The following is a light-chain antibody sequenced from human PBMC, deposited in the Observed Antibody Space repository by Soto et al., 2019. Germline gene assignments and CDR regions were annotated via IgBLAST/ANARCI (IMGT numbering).Light chain of an antibody. V-gene: IGLV1-40*01. Sequence: QLVLTQPTSVSGAPGQRVTISCTGSSSNIGTKNVYWYQHLPGAAPKVLIYTNNNRPSGVPDRFSVSKSGTSASLTITGLQAEDESDYYCQSYDSNLNDLYVFGAGTKLTLL. CDR3: QSYDSNLNDLYV. J-gene: IGLJ1*01. CDR1: SSNIGTKN. CDR2: TNN.